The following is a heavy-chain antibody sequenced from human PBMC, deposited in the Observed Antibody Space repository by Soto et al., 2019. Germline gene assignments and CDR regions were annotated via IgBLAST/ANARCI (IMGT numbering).Heavy chain of an antibody. CDR1: GFTFSSYA. J-gene: IGHJ5*02. Sequence: GGSLRLSCAASGFTFSSYAMHWVRQAPGKGLEWVAVISYDGSNKYYADSVKGRFTISRDNSKNRLYLQMNSLRAEDTAVYYCARDLPLYSGSYYPLWFDPWGQGTLVTVSS. V-gene: IGHV3-30-3*01. D-gene: IGHD1-26*01. CDR2: ISYDGSNK. CDR3: ARDLPLYSGSYYPLWFDP.